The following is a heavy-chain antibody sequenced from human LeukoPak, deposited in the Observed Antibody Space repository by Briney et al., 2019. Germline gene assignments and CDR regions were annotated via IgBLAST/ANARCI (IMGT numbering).Heavy chain of an antibody. D-gene: IGHD4-17*01. Sequence: GESLKISCKGSGYSFASDFIAWVRQMPGKGLEWMGIIYPGDSDTTYSPSFQGQVTISADKSINTAYLQWNSLKASDTAIYFCARSTGLRYDYAMDVWGRGTTVTASS. J-gene: IGHJ6*02. CDR1: GYSFASDF. V-gene: IGHV5-51*01. CDR2: IYPGDSDT. CDR3: ARSTGLRYDYAMDV.